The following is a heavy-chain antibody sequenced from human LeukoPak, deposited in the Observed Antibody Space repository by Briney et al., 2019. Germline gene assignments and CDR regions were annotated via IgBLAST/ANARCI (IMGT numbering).Heavy chain of an antibody. Sequence: GGSLRLSCAASGFIFSTYGMHWVRQAPGKGLEWVAFIRYDGTNTYYADSVKGRFTISRGNSKNTLYLQMNSLRAEDTAVYYCARATNTIFWRYFDYWGQGTLVTVSS. V-gene: IGHV3-30*02. J-gene: IGHJ4*02. CDR2: IRYDGTNT. D-gene: IGHD3-3*01. CDR1: GFIFSTYG. CDR3: ARATNTIFWRYFDY.